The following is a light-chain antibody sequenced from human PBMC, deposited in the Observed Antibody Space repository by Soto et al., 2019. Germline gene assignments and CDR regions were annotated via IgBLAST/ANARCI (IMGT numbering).Light chain of an antibody. CDR2: SNN. J-gene: IGLJ2*01. CDR1: SSNIGSNT. CDR3: AAWDGSLNGPDVV. V-gene: IGLV1-44*01. Sequence: QSVLTQPPSASGTPGQRVTISCSGSSSNIGSNTVNWYQQLPGTAPKLLIYSNNQRPSGVPDRFSGSKSGTSASLAISGLSSEDEADYCCAAWDGSLNGPDVVFGGGTKVTVL.